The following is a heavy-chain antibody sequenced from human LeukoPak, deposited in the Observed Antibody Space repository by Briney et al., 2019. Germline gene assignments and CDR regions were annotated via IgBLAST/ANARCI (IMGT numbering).Heavy chain of an antibody. CDR2: MNPNSGNT. CDR1: GYTFTSYD. D-gene: IGHD3-10*01. Sequence: ASVKVPCKASGYTFTSYDINWVRQATGQGLEWMGWMNPNSGNTGYAQKLQGRVTMTRNTSISTAYMELSSLRSEDTAVYYCARVRTMVRGVIIPKTRYNWFDPWGQGTLVTVSS. J-gene: IGHJ5*02. CDR3: ARVRTMVRGVIIPKTRYNWFDP. V-gene: IGHV1-8*01.